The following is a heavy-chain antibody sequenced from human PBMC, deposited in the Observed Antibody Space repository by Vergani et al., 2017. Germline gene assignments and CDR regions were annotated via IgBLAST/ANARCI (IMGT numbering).Heavy chain of an antibody. CDR1: GYTFTAYY. CDR2: INPNSGGT. Sequence: QVQLVQSGAELRKPGGSVKVSCSASGYTFTAYYIHWVRQAPGQGLEWVGWINPNSGGTNYAQKFQGRVTMTRDTSISTAYMELSRLRSDDTAVYYCARALISSSWYWFDPWGQGTLVTVSS. V-gene: IGHV1-2*02. CDR3: ARALISSSWYWFDP. D-gene: IGHD6-13*01. J-gene: IGHJ5*02.